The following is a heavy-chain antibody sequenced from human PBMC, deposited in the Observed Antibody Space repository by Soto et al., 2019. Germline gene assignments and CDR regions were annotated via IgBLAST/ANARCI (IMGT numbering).Heavy chain of an antibody. D-gene: IGHD2-2*01. CDR3: ARAFGSTMPSLV. J-gene: IGHJ4*02. CDR1: GGPISSYY. Sequence: QVQLQESGPGLVKPSETLSLTCSVSGGPISSYYWNWIRQPPGKGLGWIGYVFYTGSTDYNPSLKSRINRSIDTSRDQFSLKLTSVSAADTAVYYCARAFGSTMPSLVWGQGTLVTVSS. V-gene: IGHV4-59*01. CDR2: VFYTGST.